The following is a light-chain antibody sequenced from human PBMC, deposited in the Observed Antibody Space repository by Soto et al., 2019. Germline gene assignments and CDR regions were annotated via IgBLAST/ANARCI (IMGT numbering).Light chain of an antibody. V-gene: IGKV3-20*01. CDR1: QSVSSRS. CDR3: QQYGSSNT. Sequence: ESVLTQSPGTLSLSPGERATLSCRASQSVSSRSFAWYQKNGGQAPRLLIYGAYRRATGLPDRFSGSGSGTDFTLTISRLEPEDVAVYYCQQYGSSNTFGQGTKLEIK. J-gene: IGKJ2*01. CDR2: GAY.